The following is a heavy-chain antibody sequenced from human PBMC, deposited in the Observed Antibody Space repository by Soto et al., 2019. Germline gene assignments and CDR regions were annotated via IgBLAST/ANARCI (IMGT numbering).Heavy chain of an antibody. Sequence: GGSLRLSCAVSGFSFRNYGMHWVRQAPGKGLEWVAVISNDGGLKHYTDSVKGRFTISRDNSQNTLYLEINSLRPEDTAVYFCANGEGGFYDYSLDYWGQGTQVTVSS. CDR3: ANGEGGFYDYSLDY. CDR1: GFSFRNYG. V-gene: IGHV3-30*18. D-gene: IGHD3-3*01. J-gene: IGHJ4*02. CDR2: ISNDGGLK.